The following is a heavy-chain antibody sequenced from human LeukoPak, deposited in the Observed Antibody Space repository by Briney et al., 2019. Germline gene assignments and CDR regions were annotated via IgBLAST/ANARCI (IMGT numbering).Heavy chain of an antibody. CDR3: AAIEFSGSYYGY. CDR1: GFTVSSNY. J-gene: IGHJ4*02. Sequence: GGSLRLSCAASGFTVSSNYMSWVRQAPGKGLEWVSVIYSGGSTYYADSVKGRFTISRDNAKNTLYLQMNSLRAEDTAVYYCAAIEFSGSYYGYWGQGTLVTVSS. D-gene: IGHD1-26*01. V-gene: IGHV3-53*01. CDR2: IYSGGST.